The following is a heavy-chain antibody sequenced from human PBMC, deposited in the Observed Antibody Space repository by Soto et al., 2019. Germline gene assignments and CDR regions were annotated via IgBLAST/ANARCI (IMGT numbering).Heavy chain of an antibody. D-gene: IGHD1-7*01. Sequence: PSENLSLTCTVSGGSISSSSYYWGWIRQPPGKGLEWIGSIYYSGSIYYNPSLKSRVTISVDTSKNQFSLKLSSVTAADTAVYYCASSVIQGDWNFRPFDYWGQGTLVTVSS. CDR1: GGSISSSSYY. CDR2: IYYSGSI. CDR3: ASSVIQGDWNFRPFDY. J-gene: IGHJ4*02. V-gene: IGHV4-39*01.